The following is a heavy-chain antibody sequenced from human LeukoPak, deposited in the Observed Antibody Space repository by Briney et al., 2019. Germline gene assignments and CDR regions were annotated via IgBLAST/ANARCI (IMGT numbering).Heavy chain of an antibody. Sequence: ASVKVSCKASGYTFTSYGISWVRQAPGQGLEWMGWLSTDNGDTNYAQKLQGRVTMTTDTSTTTAHMELRSLRSDDTAVYYCAISGSYYGHYYYYMDVWGKGTTVTVSS. D-gene: IGHD1-26*01. V-gene: IGHV1-18*01. J-gene: IGHJ6*03. CDR3: AISGSYYGHYYYYMDV. CDR2: LSTDNGDT. CDR1: GYTFTSYG.